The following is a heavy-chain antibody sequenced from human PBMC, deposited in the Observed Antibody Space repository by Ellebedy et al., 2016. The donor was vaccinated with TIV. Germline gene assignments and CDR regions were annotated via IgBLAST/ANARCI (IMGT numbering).Heavy chain of an antibody. D-gene: IGHD6-6*01. V-gene: IGHV3-21*05. CDR1: GFSFSSYA. Sequence: GESLKISCAASGFSFSSYAMHWVRQAPGKGLEWVSYISSSSSHTNYADSVKGRFTISRDNAKNSLYLQMNSLRAEGTDVYYCARMRYSSSSGYYYYGMDVWGQGTTVTVSS. CDR2: ISSSSSHT. CDR3: ARMRYSSSSGYYYYGMDV. J-gene: IGHJ6*02.